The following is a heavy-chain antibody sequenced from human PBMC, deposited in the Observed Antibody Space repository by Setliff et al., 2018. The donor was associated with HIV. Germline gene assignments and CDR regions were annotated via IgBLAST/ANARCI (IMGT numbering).Heavy chain of an antibody. CDR2: LDPEDGKT. Sequence: ASVKVSCKVSGYTLTEVSMPWVRQAPGEGLEWMGGLDPEDGKTIYAQKFQGRVSMTEDTSTDTASMELRGLRFDDTAVYYCAIVRRIITFGGLVGLVQSLYYFHCWGHGTLVTSPQ. CDR3: AIVRRIITFGGLVGLVQSLYYFHC. CDR1: GYTLTEVS. V-gene: IGHV1-24*01. J-gene: IGHJ4*01. D-gene: IGHD3-16*02.